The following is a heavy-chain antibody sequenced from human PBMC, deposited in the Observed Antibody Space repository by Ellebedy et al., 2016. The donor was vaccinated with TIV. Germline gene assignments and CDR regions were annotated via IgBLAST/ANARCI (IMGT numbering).Heavy chain of an antibody. D-gene: IGHD6-19*01. CDR2: ISSSGSTI. CDR3: ARATVAGTGGDLPQGFDY. CDR1: GFTFSDYY. J-gene: IGHJ4*02. V-gene: IGHV3-11*01. Sequence: GESLKISXAASGFTFSDYYMSWIRQAPGKGLEWVSYISSSGSTIYYADSVKGRFTISRDNAKNSLYLQMNSLRAEDTAVYYCARATVAGTGGDLPQGFDYWGQGTLVTVSS.